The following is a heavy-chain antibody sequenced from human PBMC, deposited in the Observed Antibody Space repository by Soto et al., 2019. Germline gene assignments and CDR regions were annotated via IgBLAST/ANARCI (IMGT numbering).Heavy chain of an antibody. J-gene: IGHJ6*02. CDR1: GFTFRTYT. CDR3: ARDRGYDAHDYYYNAMDV. CDR2: IRGFSPYT. D-gene: IGHD2-15*01. V-gene: IGHV3-21*01. Sequence: EVQLVESGGGLVKPGGSLRLSCVASGFTFRTYTMNWVRQAPGKGLEWVSGIRGFSPYTFYAVSVKGRFTISRDNAKNSLYLQMNSLGVDDTAVYYCARDRGYDAHDYYYNAMDVWGQGTTVTVSS.